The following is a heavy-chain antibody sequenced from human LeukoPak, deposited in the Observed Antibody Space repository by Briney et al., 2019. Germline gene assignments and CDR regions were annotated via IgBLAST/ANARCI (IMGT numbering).Heavy chain of an antibody. CDR3: ARDGGTYYYDSSGYYPYNWFDP. V-gene: IGHV1-18*01. Sequence: ASVKVSCKASGYTFTSYGISWVRQAPGQGLEWMGWISAYNGNTNYAQKLQGRVTMTTDTSTSTAYMELRSLRSDDTAVYYCARDGGTYYYDSSGYYPYNWFDPWGQGTLVTVSS. D-gene: IGHD3-22*01. CDR2: ISAYNGNT. J-gene: IGHJ5*02. CDR1: GYTFTSYG.